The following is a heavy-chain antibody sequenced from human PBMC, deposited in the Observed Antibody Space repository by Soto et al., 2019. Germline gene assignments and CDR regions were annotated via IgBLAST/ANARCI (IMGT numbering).Heavy chain of an antibody. J-gene: IGHJ6*02. CDR1: GGTFSSYA. V-gene: IGHV1-69*15. D-gene: IGHD6-13*01. Sequence: QVQLVQSGAEVKKPGSSVKVSCKASGGTFSSYAISWVRQAPGQGLEGMGNFIPMFGAANYPQKFQGRVTITADESTSTAYMELRSLRSEDTAVYYCARDLGSSPTEYGMDVWGQGTTVTVS. CDR3: ARDLGSSPTEYGMDV. CDR2: FIPMFGAA.